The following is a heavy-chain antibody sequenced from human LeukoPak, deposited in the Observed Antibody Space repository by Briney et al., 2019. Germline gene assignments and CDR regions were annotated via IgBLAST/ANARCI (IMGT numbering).Heavy chain of an antibody. Sequence: PSETLSLTCAVFGGSFSGYYWSWIRQSPEKGLEWIGEMSHTGATNYNPSLMSRVTVSVDTSKKQFSLNLRSVTAADTAVYYCARGLHYNILTGGMDVWGQGTTVIVSS. CDR3: ARGLHYNILTGGMDV. CDR1: GGSFSGYY. J-gene: IGHJ6*02. CDR2: MSHTGAT. V-gene: IGHV4-34*01. D-gene: IGHD3-9*01.